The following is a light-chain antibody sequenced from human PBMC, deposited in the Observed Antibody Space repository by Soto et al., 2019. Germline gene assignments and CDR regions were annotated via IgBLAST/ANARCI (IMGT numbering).Light chain of an antibody. CDR3: MQGTHWPPYT. CDR1: QSLAYSDGNTY. CDR2: KVS. V-gene: IGKV2-30*01. J-gene: IGKJ2*01. Sequence: DVVMTQSPLSLPVTLGQPASISCRSSQSLAYSDGNTYLNWFQQRPGQSPRRLIYKVSNRDSGVPDRFSRSGSGTDFTLKISRVEAEDVGVYYCMQGTHWPPYTLGQGTKLEIK.